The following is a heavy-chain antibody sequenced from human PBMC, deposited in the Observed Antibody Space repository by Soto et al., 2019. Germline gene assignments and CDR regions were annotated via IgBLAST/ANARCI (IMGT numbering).Heavy chain of an antibody. CDR3: VLLENFWSGYYTGYYYYGMDV. CDR2: ISSNGGST. D-gene: IGHD3-3*01. V-gene: IGHV3-64D*08. Sequence: GGSLSLSCSASGFTFSSYAMHWVRQAPGKGLEYVSAISSNGGSTYYADSVKGRFTISRDNSKNTLYLQMSSLRAEDTAVYYCVLLENFWSGYYTGYYYYGMDVWGQGTTVTV. CDR1: GFTFSSYA. J-gene: IGHJ6*02.